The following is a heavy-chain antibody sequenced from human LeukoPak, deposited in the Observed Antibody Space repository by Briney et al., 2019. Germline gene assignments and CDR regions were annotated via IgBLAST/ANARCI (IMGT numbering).Heavy chain of an antibody. CDR2: IYTSGST. Sequence: PSETLSLTCTVSGGSISSYYWSWIRQPAGKGLEWIGRIYTSGSTNYNPSLKSRVTISVDTSKNQFSLKLSSVTAADTAVYYCARELDYDILTGYTPFDYWGQGTLVTVSS. CDR1: GGSISSYY. J-gene: IGHJ4*02. D-gene: IGHD3-9*01. V-gene: IGHV4-4*07. CDR3: ARELDYDILTGYTPFDY.